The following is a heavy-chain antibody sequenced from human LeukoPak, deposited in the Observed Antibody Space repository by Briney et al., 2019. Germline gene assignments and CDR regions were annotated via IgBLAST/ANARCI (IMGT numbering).Heavy chain of an antibody. CDR3: AKDHLHIFGSGSYIDY. J-gene: IGHJ4*02. V-gene: IGHV3-30*02. CDR2: IRYDGSDK. Sequence: PGGSLRLSCAASGFTFSNYGVHWVRQAPGKGLEWVAFIRYDGSDKYYADSVTGRFTISRDNSKNTLFLQMNSPRGEDTAVYYCAKDHLHIFGSGSYIDYWGQGTLVTVSS. CDR1: GFTFSNYG. D-gene: IGHD3-10*01.